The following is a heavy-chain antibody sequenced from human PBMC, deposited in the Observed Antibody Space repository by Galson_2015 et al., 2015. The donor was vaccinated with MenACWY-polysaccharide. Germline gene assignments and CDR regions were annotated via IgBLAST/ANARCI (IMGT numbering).Heavy chain of an antibody. Sequence: SLRLGGAAAGVTFSSSAMNWVGQSPGTGFEGASYNSTRGRAAYDAESVQGGFPLSRHNAKCTLFLQLNSLRVEDTAVYYCARPVTPFRIVVVPAALDSWGQGTLVTVSS. D-gene: IGHD2-2*01. CDR2: NSTRGRAA. V-gene: IGHV3-48*03. CDR3: ARPVTPFRIVVVPAALDS. J-gene: IGHJ4*02. CDR1: GVTFSSSA.